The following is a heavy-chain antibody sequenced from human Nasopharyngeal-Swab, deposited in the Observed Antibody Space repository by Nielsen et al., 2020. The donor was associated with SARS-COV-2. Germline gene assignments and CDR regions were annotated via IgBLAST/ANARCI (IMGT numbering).Heavy chain of an antibody. CDR3: ATITPSPFDY. V-gene: IGHV3-9*01. Sequence: GGSLRLSCAASGFTFDDYAMHWVRQAPGKGLEWVSGISWNSGSIGYADSVKGRFTISRDNAKNSLYLQMNSLRAEDTALYYCATITPSPFDYWGQGTLVTVSP. CDR1: GFTFDDYA. D-gene: IGHD3-10*01. CDR2: ISWNSGSI. J-gene: IGHJ4*02.